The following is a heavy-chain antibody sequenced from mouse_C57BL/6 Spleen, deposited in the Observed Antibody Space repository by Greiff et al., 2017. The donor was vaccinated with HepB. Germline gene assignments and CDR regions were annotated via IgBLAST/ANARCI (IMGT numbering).Heavy chain of an antibody. Sequence: QVQLQQSGPELVKPGASVKISCKASGYSFTSYYIHWVKQRPGQGLEWIGWIYPGSGNTKYNEKFKGKATLTADTSSSTAYMQLSSLTSEDSAVYYCARKDYYGYFDVWGTGTTVTVSS. J-gene: IGHJ1*03. CDR3: ARKDYYGYFDV. CDR1: GYSFTSYY. V-gene: IGHV1-66*01. D-gene: IGHD2-1*01. CDR2: IYPGSGNT.